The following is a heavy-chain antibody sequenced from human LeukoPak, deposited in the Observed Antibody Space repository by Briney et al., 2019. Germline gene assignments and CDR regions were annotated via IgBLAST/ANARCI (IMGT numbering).Heavy chain of an antibody. J-gene: IGHJ4*02. CDR3: AKHRLSVLGRGDH. CDR1: GYPFSNFA. Sequence: GGSLKLSCEGSGYPFSNFAMSWIRQGPGKGLEWVADISGSDGTTCYADSVKGRFTISRDNSQNMLYLQMNSLRVEDTAVYYCAKHRLSVLGRGDHWGQGLLVTVSP. D-gene: IGHD2-21*01. CDR2: ISGSDGTT. V-gene: IGHV3-23*01.